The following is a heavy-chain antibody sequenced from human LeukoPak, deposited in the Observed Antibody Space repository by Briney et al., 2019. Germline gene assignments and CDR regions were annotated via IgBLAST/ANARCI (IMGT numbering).Heavy chain of an antibody. J-gene: IGHJ4*02. CDR3: AKGREFTMIVVVPDY. D-gene: IGHD3-22*01. CDR2: ISGSGGST. V-gene: IGHV3-23*01. Sequence: GGSLRLSCAASGFTFSSYAMSWVRQAPGKGLEWVSAISGSGGSTYYADSVKGRLTISRDNSKNTLYLQMNSLRAEDTAAYYCAKGREFTMIVVVPDYWGQGTLVTVSS. CDR1: GFTFSSYA.